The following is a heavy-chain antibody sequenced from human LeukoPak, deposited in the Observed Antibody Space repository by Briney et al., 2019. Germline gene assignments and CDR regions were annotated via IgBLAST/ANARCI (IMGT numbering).Heavy chain of an antibody. CDR3: ARDGFCSGGSCYGY. D-gene: IGHD2-15*01. CDR1: GFTFSSYG. V-gene: IGHV3-21*01. J-gene: IGHJ4*02. CDR2: ISGTSNNI. Sequence: PGGFLRLSCAVSGFTFSSYGMNWVRQAAGKGLEWVSSISGTSNNIDYADSVKGRFTISRDNTKNSLYLQMNSLRAEDTAVYYCARDGFCSGGSCYGYWGQGTLVTVSS.